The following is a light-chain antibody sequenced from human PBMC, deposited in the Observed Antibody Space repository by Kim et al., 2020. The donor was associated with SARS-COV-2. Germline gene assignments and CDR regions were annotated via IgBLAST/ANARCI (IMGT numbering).Light chain of an antibody. Sequence: SVGDRVTITCLASQSISSYLNWYQQRAGKAPKLLIYAASSLQSGVPSRFNGSGSGTDFTLTISSQQPEEFATYDCQQSYSTPPFTFGPGSKVDIK. V-gene: IGKV1-39*01. CDR3: QQSYSTPPFT. CDR2: AAS. J-gene: IGKJ3*01. CDR1: QSISSY.